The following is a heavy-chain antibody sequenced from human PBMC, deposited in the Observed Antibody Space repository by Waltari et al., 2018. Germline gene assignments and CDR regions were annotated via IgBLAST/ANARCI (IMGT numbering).Heavy chain of an antibody. CDR3: AKDGIGDAFDI. CDR1: GFTFSRYA. J-gene: IGHJ3*02. CDR2: IYSGGSST. D-gene: IGHD2-21*01. Sequence: EVQLLESGGGLVQPGGSLRLSCAASGFTFSRYAMSWVRQAPGKGLEWVSVIYSGGSSTYYADSVKGRFTISRDNSKNTLYLQMNSLRAEDTAVYYCAKDGIGDAFDIWGQGTMVTVSS. V-gene: IGHV3-23*03.